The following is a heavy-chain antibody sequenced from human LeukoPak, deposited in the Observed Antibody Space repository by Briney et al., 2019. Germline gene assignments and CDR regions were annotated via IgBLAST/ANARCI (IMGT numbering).Heavy chain of an antibody. D-gene: IGHD3-3*01. CDR2: INPNSGGT. CDR3: ARVQWSHPIDS. Sequence: ASVKVSCKASGYTFTAYYVHWVRQAPGQGLEWMGSINPNSGGTNYAQKFQGMVTMTRDTSISTAFMELTRLKSDDTAVYYCARVQWSHPIDSWGQGTLVTVSS. V-gene: IGHV1-2*02. J-gene: IGHJ4*02. CDR1: GYTFTAYY.